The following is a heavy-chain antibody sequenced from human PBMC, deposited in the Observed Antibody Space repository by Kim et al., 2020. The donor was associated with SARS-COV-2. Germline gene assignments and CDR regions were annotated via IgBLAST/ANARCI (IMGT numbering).Heavy chain of an antibody. CDR3: VQGPILGALGY. V-gene: IGHV3-23*01. CDR2: T. D-gene: IGHD3-16*01. J-gene: IGHJ4*02. Sequence: TYYADTVQGRFTISRDNSKNTLYLQMNSLRAEDTAIYYCVQGPILGALGYWGQGALVTVSS.